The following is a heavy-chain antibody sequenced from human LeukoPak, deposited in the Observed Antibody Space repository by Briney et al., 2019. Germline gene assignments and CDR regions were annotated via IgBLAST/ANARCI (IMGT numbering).Heavy chain of an antibody. CDR1: GFTFSSYE. D-gene: IGHD2-8*01. CDR3: AKDLIH. CDR2: IRYDGSNK. Sequence: GGPLRLSCAASGFTFSSYEMNWVRQAPGKGLEWVAFIRYDGSNKYYADSVKGRFTISRDNSKNTLYLQMNSLRAEDTAVYYCAKDLIHWGQGTLVTVSS. V-gene: IGHV3-30*02. J-gene: IGHJ4*02.